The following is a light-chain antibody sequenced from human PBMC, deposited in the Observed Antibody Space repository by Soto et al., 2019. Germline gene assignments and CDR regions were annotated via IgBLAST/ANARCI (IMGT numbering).Light chain of an antibody. J-gene: IGKJ1*01. CDR1: QSVLYSSNSKNY. Sequence: DIVMTQSPDSRAVSLGESSSINCKSSQSVLYSSNSKNYLAWYQQKPGQPPKLLIYRASTRESGVPDRFSGSGSGTDFTLTISILQAEDVAVYYCQQYYSTPWTLGQGTKVEIK. CDR3: QQYYSTPWT. V-gene: IGKV4-1*01. CDR2: RAS.